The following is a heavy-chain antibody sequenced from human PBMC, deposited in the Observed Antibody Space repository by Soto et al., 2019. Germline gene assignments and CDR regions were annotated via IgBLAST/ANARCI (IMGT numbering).Heavy chain of an antibody. CDR1: GFTFSDHY. J-gene: IGHJ4*02. CDR3: ARGGTAVAGTGLDY. Sequence: GGSLRLSCAASGFTFSDHYMDWVRQAPGKGLEWVGRTRNKANSYTTEYAASVKGRFTISRDDSKNSLYLQMNSLKTEDTAVYYCARGGTAVAGTGLDYWGQGTLVTVSS. V-gene: IGHV3-72*01. D-gene: IGHD6-19*01. CDR2: TRNKANSYTT.